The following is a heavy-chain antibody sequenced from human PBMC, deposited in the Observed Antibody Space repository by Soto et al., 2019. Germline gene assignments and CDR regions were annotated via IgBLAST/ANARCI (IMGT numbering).Heavy chain of an antibody. CDR2: IVVGSGNT. CDR3: ARERCSSTSCYPGWFDP. CDR1: GFTFTSSA. J-gene: IGHJ5*02. V-gene: IGHV1-58*01. Sequence: GASVKVSCKASGFTFTSSAVQWVRQARGQRLEWIGWIVVGSGNTNYAQKFQERVTITGDMSTSTAYMELSSLRSEDTAVYYCARERCSSTSCYPGWFDPWGQGTLVTVSS. D-gene: IGHD2-2*01.